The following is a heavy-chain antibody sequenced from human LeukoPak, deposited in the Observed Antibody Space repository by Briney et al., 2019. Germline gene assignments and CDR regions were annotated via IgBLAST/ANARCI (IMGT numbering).Heavy chain of an antibody. CDR1: GFTFSSYG. J-gene: IGHJ4*02. Sequence: PGGTLRLSCAASGFTFSSYGMSWVRQAPGKGLEWVSAISGSGGSTYYADSVEGRFTISRDNSKNTLYLQMNSLRAEDTAVYYCAKLPYRYGELDYWGQGTLVTVSS. D-gene: IGHD3-16*02. CDR3: AKLPYRYGELDY. CDR2: ISGSGGST. V-gene: IGHV3-23*01.